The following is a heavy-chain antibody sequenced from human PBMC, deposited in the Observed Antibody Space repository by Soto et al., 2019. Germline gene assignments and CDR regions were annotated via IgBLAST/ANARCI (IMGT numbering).Heavy chain of an antibody. J-gene: IGHJ4*02. V-gene: IGHV1-18*04. CDR2: ISAYNGNT. D-gene: IGHD3-3*01. CDR1: GYPYTTYG. CDR3: ASGIGDFWSGYPQS. Sequence: ASVKVSCKASGYPYTTYGINWVRQAPGQGLEWMGWISAYNGNTHYAQRLQGRVTMTTDTSTSTAYMELRSLRSDDTAVYFCASGIGDFWSGYPQSWGQGTLVTVSS.